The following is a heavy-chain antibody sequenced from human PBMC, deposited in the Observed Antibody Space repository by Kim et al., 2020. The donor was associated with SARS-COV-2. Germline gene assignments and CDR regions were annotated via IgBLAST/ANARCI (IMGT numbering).Heavy chain of an antibody. Sequence: SETLSLTCTVSGGSISSYYWSWIRQPPGKGLEWIGYIHYSGSTNYNPSLKSRVTISVDTSKNQFSLKLSSVTAADTAVYYCARLRIYYFDYWGQGTLVTVSS. CDR3: ARLRIYYFDY. J-gene: IGHJ4*02. D-gene: IGHD4-17*01. CDR1: GGSISSYY. V-gene: IGHV4-59*08. CDR2: IHYSGST.